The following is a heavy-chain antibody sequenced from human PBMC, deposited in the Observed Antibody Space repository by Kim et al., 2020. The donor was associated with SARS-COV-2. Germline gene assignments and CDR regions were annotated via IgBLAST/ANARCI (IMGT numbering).Heavy chain of an antibody. CDR2: IKSKTDGGTT. CDR3: TTGVHDFKNKWLRGR. Sequence: GGSLRLSCAASGFTFSNAWMSWVRQAPGKGLEWVGRIKSKTDGGTTDYAAPVKGRFTISRDDSKNTLYLQMNSLKTEDTAVYYCTTGVHDFKNKWLRGRWGQGTLVTVSS. CDR1: GFTFSNAW. V-gene: IGHV3-15*01. D-gene: IGHD5-12*01. J-gene: IGHJ4*02.